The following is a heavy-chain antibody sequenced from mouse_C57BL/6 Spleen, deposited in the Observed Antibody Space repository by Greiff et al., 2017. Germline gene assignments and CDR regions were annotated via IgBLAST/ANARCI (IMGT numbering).Heavy chain of an antibody. Sequence: QVQLQQPGAELVKPGASVKLSCKASGYTFTSYWMHWVKQRPGRGLEWIGRIDPNSGGTKYNEKFKSKATLTVDKPSSTAYMQLSSLTSEDAAVYYCAREDYGTRTGTNYFDYWGQGTTLTGSS. CDR2: IDPNSGGT. J-gene: IGHJ2*01. D-gene: IGHD1-1*01. V-gene: IGHV1-72*01. CDR1: GYTFTSYW. CDR3: AREDYGTRTGTNYFDY.